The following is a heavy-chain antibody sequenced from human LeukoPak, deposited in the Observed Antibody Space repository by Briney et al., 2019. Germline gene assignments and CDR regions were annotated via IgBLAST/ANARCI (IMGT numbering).Heavy chain of an antibody. J-gene: IGHJ3*02. CDR1: GFTFSSYE. CDR3: ARELRKLRGNYWSEDAFDI. D-gene: IGHD1-7*01. V-gene: IGHV3-48*03. Sequence: GGSLRLSCAASGFTFSSYEMNWVRQAPGKGLEWVSYIGDSGSTIYYADSVKGRFTISRDNAKNSLYLQMNSLRAEDTAVYYCARELRKLRGNYWSEDAFDIWGQGTMVTVSS. CDR2: IGDSGSTI.